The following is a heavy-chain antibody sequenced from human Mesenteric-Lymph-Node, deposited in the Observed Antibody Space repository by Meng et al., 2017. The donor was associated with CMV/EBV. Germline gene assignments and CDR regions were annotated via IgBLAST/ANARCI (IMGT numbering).Heavy chain of an antibody. D-gene: IGHD5-24*01. CDR3: ARVGYRTTYFDY. CDR1: GGYISSGGYA. V-gene: IGHV4-30-2*01. CDR2: IYHSGST. Sequence: VCGGYISSGGYAWSWIRQPPGEGLEWIGYIYHSGSTYYNPALKSRVTISVDRSKNQFSLKLSSVTAADTAVYYCARVGYRTTYFDYWGQGTLVTVSS. J-gene: IGHJ4*02.